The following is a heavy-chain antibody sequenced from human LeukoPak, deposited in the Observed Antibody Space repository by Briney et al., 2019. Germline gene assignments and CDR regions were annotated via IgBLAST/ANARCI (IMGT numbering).Heavy chain of an antibody. V-gene: IGHV3-53*01. J-gene: IGHJ4*02. D-gene: IGHD3-9*01. CDR2: IYSGGGT. CDR1: RFTVSSNY. Sequence: GGSLRLSWAGSRFTVSSNYMSWGRQGPGKGLEWVSFIYSGGGTYYADSVKGRFTISRDNSKNTLYLQMNSLRAEDTAVYYCARGDYDILISEWGQGTLVTVSS. CDR3: ARGDYDILISE.